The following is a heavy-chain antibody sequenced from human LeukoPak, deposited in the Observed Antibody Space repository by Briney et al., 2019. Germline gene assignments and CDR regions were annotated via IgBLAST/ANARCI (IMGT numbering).Heavy chain of an antibody. Sequence: MPGGSFSFSGAASGLTSSNAWLSWVRKAPRKGLEGVGRIKRKTDGGTTDYAAPVKGRFTISRDDSKNTLYLQMNSLKTEDTAVYYCTTGCSSTSCYGVWGQGTTVTVSS. CDR1: GLTSSNAW. J-gene: IGHJ6*02. D-gene: IGHD2-2*01. V-gene: IGHV3-15*01. CDR2: IKRKTDGGTT. CDR3: TTGCSSTSCYGV.